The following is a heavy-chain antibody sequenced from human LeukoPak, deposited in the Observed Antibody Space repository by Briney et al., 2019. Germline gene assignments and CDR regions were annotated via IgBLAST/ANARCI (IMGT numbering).Heavy chain of an antibody. Sequence: SETLSLTCTVSGYSINSAYYWGWIRQPPGKGLEWIGSIYHSGSPDYNPSLKSRVTISVDTSKNQFSLKLSSVTAADTAVYYCARGLVIAARPNWFDPWGQGTLVTVSS. CDR1: GYSINSAYY. V-gene: IGHV4-38-2*02. J-gene: IGHJ5*02. CDR2: IYHSGSP. CDR3: ARGLVIAARPNWFDP. D-gene: IGHD6-6*01.